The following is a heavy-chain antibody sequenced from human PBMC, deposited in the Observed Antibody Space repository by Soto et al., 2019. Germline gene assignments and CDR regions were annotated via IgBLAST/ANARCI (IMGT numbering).Heavy chain of an antibody. V-gene: IGHV1-3*01. CDR1: GYTFPSYA. CDR3: ARDLPTTVVTRYFYDGMDV. J-gene: IGHJ6*02. D-gene: IGHD4-17*01. CDR2: INAGNGNT. Sequence: ASVKVSCKASGYTFPSYAMHWVRQAPGQRLEWMGWINAGNGNTKYSQKFQGRVTITRDTSASTAYMELSSLRSEDTAVYYCARDLPTTVVTRYFYDGMDVWGQGTTVTVSS.